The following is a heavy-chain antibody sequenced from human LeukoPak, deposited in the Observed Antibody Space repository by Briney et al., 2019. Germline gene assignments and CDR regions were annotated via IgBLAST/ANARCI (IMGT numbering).Heavy chain of an antibody. CDR3: AREMVVNPY. Sequence: GGSLRLSCAASGFTFSSHWMHWVRQAPGKGLVWVSRITSDGSSTSYADSVKGRFTISRDNGKNTLYLQMNSLRAEDTAIYYCAREMVVNPYWGQGTLVTVSS. D-gene: IGHD2-15*01. J-gene: IGHJ4*02. V-gene: IGHV3-74*01. CDR2: ITSDGSST. CDR1: GFTFSSHW.